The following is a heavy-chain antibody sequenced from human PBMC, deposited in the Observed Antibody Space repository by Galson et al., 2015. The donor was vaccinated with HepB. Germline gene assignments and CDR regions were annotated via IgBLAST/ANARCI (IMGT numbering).Heavy chain of an antibody. Sequence: SVKVSCKASGHTFTTYSMHWVRQAPGQGLEWIGKINPSGGSPTYAQKFQGRVSMTRDTSTSTDCMELSSLRSEDTAVYYCAREGSTLYHHSGTYYTPGRLPTWFDPWGQGTLVIVSS. J-gene: IGHJ5*02. V-gene: IGHV1-46*01. D-gene: IGHD3-3*01. CDR1: GHTFTTYS. CDR2: INPSGGSP. CDR3: AREGSTLYHHSGTYYTPGRLPTWFDP.